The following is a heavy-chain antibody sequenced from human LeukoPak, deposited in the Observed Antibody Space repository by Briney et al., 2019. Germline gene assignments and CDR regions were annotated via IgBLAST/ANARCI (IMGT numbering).Heavy chain of an antibody. J-gene: IGHJ4*02. D-gene: IGHD6-13*01. CDR3: ARAPGYSSSWLFDY. CDR2: IYYSGST. Sequence: SETLSLTRTVSGGSISSGGYYWSWIRQHPGKGLEWIGYIYYSGSTYYNPSLKSRVTISVDTSKNQFSLKLSSVTAADTAVYYCARAPGYSSSWLFDYWGQGTLVTVSS. V-gene: IGHV4-31*03. CDR1: GGSISSGGYY.